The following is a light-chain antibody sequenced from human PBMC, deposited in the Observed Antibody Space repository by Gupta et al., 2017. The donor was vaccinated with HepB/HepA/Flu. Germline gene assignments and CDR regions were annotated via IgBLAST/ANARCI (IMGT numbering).Light chain of an antibody. V-gene: IGLV2-14*03. CDR2: DVS. J-gene: IGLJ1*01. CDR3: SSYTSSSTLYV. CDR1: SSDVGGYNY. Sequence: QSALTQPASVSGSPGQSITISCTGTSSDVGGYNYVSWYQQHPGKAPKLMIYDVSNRPSGVSNRFSGSKSGKTASLNISGLQAEDEADYYCSSYTSSSTLYVFGTGTKVT.